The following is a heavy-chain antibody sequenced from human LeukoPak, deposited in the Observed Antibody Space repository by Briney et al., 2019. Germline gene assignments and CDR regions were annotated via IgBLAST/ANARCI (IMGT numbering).Heavy chain of an antibody. D-gene: IGHD3-9*01. CDR1: GYTFTGYY. Sequence: GASVKVSCKASGYTFTGYYMHWVRQAPGQGLEWMGRINPNSGGTNYAQKFQGRVTMTRDTSISTAYMELSRLRSDDTAVYYCASNVLRYFDWNPFDYWGQGTLVTVSS. CDR3: ASNVLRYFDWNPFDY. V-gene: IGHV1-2*02. J-gene: IGHJ4*02. CDR2: INPNSGGT.